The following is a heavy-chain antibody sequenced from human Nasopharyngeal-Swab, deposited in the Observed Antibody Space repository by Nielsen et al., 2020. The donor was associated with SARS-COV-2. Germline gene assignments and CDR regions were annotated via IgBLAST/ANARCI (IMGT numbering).Heavy chain of an antibody. D-gene: IGHD2-8*01. CDR2: LFSGGIT. CDR1: GFTVSTNY. CDR3: AKGDTNGANDAFDI. J-gene: IGHJ3*02. Sequence: GESLKISCTASGFTVSTNYMAWVRQAPGKGVEWVSVLFSGGITYYSDSVKGRFTISRDNSKNTLSLQMNSLRAEDTAVYYCAKGDTNGANDAFDIWGQGTMVTVSS. V-gene: IGHV3-53*01.